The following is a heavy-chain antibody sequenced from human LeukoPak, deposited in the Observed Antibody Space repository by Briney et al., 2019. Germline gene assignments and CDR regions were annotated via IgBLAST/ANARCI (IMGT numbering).Heavy chain of an antibody. CDR1: GFTFSSSW. Sequence: PGGSLRLSCAASGFTFSSSWMGWVRQAPGKGLEWVANIKQDGSEKYYVDSVKGRFTISRDNAKNSLYLQMNSLRAEDTAVYYCARARSGSYDYFDYWGQGTLVTVSS. CDR2: IKQDGSEK. D-gene: IGHD1-26*01. V-gene: IGHV3-7*04. J-gene: IGHJ4*02. CDR3: ARARSGSYDYFDY.